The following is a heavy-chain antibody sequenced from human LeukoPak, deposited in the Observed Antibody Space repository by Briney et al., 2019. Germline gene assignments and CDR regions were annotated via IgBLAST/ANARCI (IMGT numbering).Heavy chain of an antibody. CDR2: IYYSGST. D-gene: IGHD4-17*01. CDR3: ARLLTVTTGYYFDY. J-gene: IGHJ4*02. V-gene: IGHV4-59*08. CDR1: GGSISSYY. Sequence: PSETPSLTCTVSGGSISSYYWSWIRQPPGKGLEWIGYIYYSGSTNYNPSLKSRVTISVDTSKNQFSLKLSSVTAADTAVYYCARLLTVTTGYYFDYWGQGTLVTVSS.